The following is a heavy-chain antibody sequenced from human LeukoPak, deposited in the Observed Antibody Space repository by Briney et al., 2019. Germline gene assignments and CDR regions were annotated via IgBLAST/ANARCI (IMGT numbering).Heavy chain of an antibody. CDR2: IIPIFGTA. CDR1: GGTFNSYA. J-gene: IGHJ6*02. D-gene: IGHD5-24*01. Sequence: SVKVSCKASGGTFNSYAISWVRQAPGQGLEWMGGIIPIFGTANYAQKFQGRVTITADESTSTAYMELSSLRYEDTAVYYCARGEMATIRMGLYYYGMDVWGQGTTVTVSS. CDR3: ARGEMATIRMGLYYYGMDV. V-gene: IGHV1-69*13.